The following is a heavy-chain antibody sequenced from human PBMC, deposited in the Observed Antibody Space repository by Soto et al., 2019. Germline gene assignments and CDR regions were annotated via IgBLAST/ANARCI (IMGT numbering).Heavy chain of an antibody. V-gene: IGHV5-51*01. D-gene: IGHD1-1*01. CDR3: ARHNVEMATTPYWYFDL. J-gene: IGHJ2*01. CDR1: GYSFTSYW. CDR2: IYPGDSDT. Sequence: EVQLVQSGAEVKKPGESLKISCKGSGYSFTSYWIGWVRQMPGKGLEWMGIIYPGDSDTRYSPSFQGQVTISADKSISTAYLQWSSLKASDTAMYYCARHNVEMATTPYWYFDLWGRGTLVTVSS.